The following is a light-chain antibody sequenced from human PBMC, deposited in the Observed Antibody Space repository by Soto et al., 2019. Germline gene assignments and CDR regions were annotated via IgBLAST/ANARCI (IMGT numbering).Light chain of an antibody. CDR3: ISLTRSNTYV. CDR1: SSDPDAYRY. J-gene: IGLJ1*01. V-gene: IGLV2-14*03. CDR2: DVN. Sequence: QSVLSQPASASGHPEQSITMSCTGSSSDPDAYRYVSWYQQYPTKAPQLSMYDVNHRPSGVSNRFSGPKSSNTASLTISGLKVEDEAVYYCISLTRSNTYVFGSGTKVTVL.